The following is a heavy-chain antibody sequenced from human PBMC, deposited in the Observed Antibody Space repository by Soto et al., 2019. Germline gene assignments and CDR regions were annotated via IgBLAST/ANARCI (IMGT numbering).Heavy chain of an antibody. V-gene: IGHV4-59*01. CDR2: IYYSGST. J-gene: IGHJ2*01. CDR3: ARAGTSTWYFDL. D-gene: IGHD1-1*01. Sequence: QVQLQESGPGLVKPSETLSLTCRVSVDSMRTYYWNWIRQPPGGGLEWIGHIYYSGSTNYNPSLQSRVTISVDTSKKHFSLKLRSMSAADTAVYYCARAGTSTWYFDLWGRGTLVIVSS. CDR1: VDSMRTYY.